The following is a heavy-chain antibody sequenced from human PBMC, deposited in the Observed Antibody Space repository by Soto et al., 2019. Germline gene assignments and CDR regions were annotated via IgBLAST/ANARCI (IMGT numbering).Heavy chain of an antibody. CDR2: NNPNSGGT. CDR1: GYTFTGYY. D-gene: IGHD3-9*01. CDR3: ARDQERYFDWSPQQLVIPIFDY. Sequence: GASVKVSCKASGYTFTGYYIHWVRQAPGQGLEWMGWNNPNSGGTNFAQKFQDRITMTRDKSISTAYMGLSSLRSDDTAVYFCARDQERYFDWSPQQLVIPIFDYWGQGTLVTVSS. V-gene: IGHV1-2*02. J-gene: IGHJ4*02.